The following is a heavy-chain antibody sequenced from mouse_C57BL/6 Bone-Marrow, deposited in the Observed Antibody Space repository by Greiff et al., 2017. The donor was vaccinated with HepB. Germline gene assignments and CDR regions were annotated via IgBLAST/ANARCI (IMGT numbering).Heavy chain of an antibody. J-gene: IGHJ4*01. CDR3: ARRAYGTYAMDY. CDR2: ISSGGSYT. V-gene: IGHV5-6*01. CDR1: GSTFSSYG. Sequence: EVQLVESGGDLVKPGGSLKLSCAASGSTFSSYGMSWVRQTPDKRLEWVATISSGGSYTYYPDSVKGRFTISRDNAKNTLYLQMSSLKSEDTAMYYCARRAYGTYAMDYWGQGTSVTVSS. D-gene: IGHD2-1*01.